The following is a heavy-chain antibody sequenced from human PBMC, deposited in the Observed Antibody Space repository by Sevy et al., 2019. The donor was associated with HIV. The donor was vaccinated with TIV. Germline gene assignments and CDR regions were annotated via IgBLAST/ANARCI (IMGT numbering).Heavy chain of an antibody. CDR1: GFTFSSYA. D-gene: IGHD3-10*01. J-gene: IGHJ4*02. CDR2: ISYDRSNK. V-gene: IGHV3-30-3*01. Sequence: GGSLRLSCAASGFTFSSYAMHRVRQAPCKGLEWVAVISYDRSNKYYADSVKGRFTISRDNSKNTLYLQMNSLRTEDTAVYYCARDRGSGKNVFFDYWGQGTLVTVSS. CDR3: ARDRGSGKNVFFDY.